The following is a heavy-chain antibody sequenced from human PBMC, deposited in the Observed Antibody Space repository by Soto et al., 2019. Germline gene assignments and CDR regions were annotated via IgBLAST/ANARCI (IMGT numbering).Heavy chain of an antibody. Sequence: AGESLSLSCTASGFTFSSYGMHWVRQAPGKGLEWVADISYDGSNKYYADSVKGGITISRDNSKNTLYLQMNSLRAEDTAVYCCARARVQTPKPGYCYYLDYWGQGTLVTVSS. J-gene: IGHJ4*02. D-gene: IGHD2-2*03. CDR3: ARARVQTPKPGYCYYLDY. CDR2: ISYDGSNK. CDR1: GFTFSSYG. V-gene: IGHV3-30*03.